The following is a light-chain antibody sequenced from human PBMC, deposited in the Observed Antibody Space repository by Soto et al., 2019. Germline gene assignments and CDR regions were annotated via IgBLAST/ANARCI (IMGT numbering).Light chain of an antibody. Sequence: DIRMTHSPSTLSASVLYIVTITFRSSQGIIVWLALYQQKPGKAPKLLIYDASSLESGVPSRFSGSGSGREFTLTISSLRPDDFATYYCKQYSSYWRFGQGTKVDIK. V-gene: IGKV1-5*01. J-gene: IGKJ1*01. CDR1: QGIIVW. CDR2: DAS. CDR3: KQYSSYWR.